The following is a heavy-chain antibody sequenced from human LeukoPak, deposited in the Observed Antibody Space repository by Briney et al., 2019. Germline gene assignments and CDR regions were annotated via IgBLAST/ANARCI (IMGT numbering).Heavy chain of an antibody. Sequence: TSETLSLTCTVSGGSISSYYWSWIRQPPGKGLEWIGYIYYSGSTNYNPSLKSRVTISVDTSKNQFSLKLSSVTAADTAVYYCARAGYYYDSSGYYIYYYYMDVWGKGTTVTVSS. CDR1: GGSISSYY. J-gene: IGHJ6*03. CDR3: ARAGYYYDSSGYYIYYYYMDV. CDR2: IYYSGST. V-gene: IGHV4-59*01. D-gene: IGHD3-22*01.